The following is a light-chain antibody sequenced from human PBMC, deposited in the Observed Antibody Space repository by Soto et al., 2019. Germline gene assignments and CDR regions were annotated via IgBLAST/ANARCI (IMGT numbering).Light chain of an antibody. CDR3: QQYYILPWT. CDR1: QSVLHSSNNKNY. V-gene: IGKV4-1*01. CDR2: WAS. Sequence: DIVMTQSPDSLAVSLGERATINCKSSQSVLHSSNNKNYLAWYQQKPGQPPTLLIYWASTRESGVPDRFSGSGFGTDFTLSISSLQAEDVAVYYCQQYYILPWTFGQGTKVEIK. J-gene: IGKJ1*01.